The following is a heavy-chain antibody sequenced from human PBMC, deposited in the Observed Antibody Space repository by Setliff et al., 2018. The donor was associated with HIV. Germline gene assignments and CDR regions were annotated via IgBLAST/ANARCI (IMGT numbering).Heavy chain of an antibody. D-gene: IGHD5-12*01. J-gene: IGHJ4*02. V-gene: IGHV1-3*01. Sequence: ASVKVSCKASGYSFTSHTIHWVRRAPGQGLEWMGWINVVNGNTKYSQKSQDRVTIYRDTAASTGYMELSRLGSEDTAVYYCTRDRVPKRGYTYREPDFDSWGQGTLVTVSS. CDR2: INVVNGNT. CDR1: GYSFTSHT. CDR3: TRDRVPKRGYTYREPDFDS.